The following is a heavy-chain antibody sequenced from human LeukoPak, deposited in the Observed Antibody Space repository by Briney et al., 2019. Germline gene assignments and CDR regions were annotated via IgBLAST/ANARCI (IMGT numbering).Heavy chain of an antibody. V-gene: IGHV3-30-3*01. D-gene: IGHD5-24*01. Sequence: GGSLRLSCAASGFTFSSYAMHWVRQAPGKGLEWVAVISYDGSNKYYADSVKGRFTISRDNSKNTLYLQMNSLRAEDTAVYYCARDPTWLQFGNYFDYWGQGTLLTVSS. CDR3: ARDPTWLQFGNYFDY. CDR1: GFTFSSYA. CDR2: ISYDGSNK. J-gene: IGHJ4*02.